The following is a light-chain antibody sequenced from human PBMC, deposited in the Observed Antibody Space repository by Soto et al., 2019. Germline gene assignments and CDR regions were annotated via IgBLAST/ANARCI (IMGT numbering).Light chain of an antibody. CDR3: QQYGSSGT. J-gene: IGKJ1*01. CDR1: QSVINNY. V-gene: IGKV3-20*01. Sequence: EIVLTQSAGTLSLSPGERATLSCMASQSVINNYLAWYQQKPGQAPRLLIYGASNRATGIPDRFSGSGSGTDFTLTISRLEPEDFAVYYCQQYGSSGTFGQGTKVDIK. CDR2: GAS.